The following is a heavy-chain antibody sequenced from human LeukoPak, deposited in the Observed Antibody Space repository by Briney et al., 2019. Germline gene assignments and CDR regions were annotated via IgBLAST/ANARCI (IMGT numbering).Heavy chain of an antibody. CDR1: GYILTELS. Sequence: ASVKVSCKVSGYILTELSMHWVRQAPGKGLEWMGGFDPEDGETIYAQKFQGRVTMTEDTSTDTAYMELSSLRSEDTAVYYCATLPRVFSSSWYFDYWGQGTLVTVSS. D-gene: IGHD6-13*01. CDR2: FDPEDGET. J-gene: IGHJ4*02. V-gene: IGHV1-24*01. CDR3: ATLPRVFSSSWYFDY.